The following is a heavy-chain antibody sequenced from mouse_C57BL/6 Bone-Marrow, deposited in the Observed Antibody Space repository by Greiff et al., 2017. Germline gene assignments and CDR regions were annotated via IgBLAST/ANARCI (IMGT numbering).Heavy chain of an antibody. D-gene: IGHD1-1*01. Sequence: EVQLQQSGPVLVKPGASVKMSCKASGYTFTDYYMNWVKQSHGKSLEWIGVINPYNGGTSYNQKFKGKATLTVDKSSSTAYMELNSLTSEDSAVYYCAPFSTTVVASYWYFDVWGTGTTVTVSS. V-gene: IGHV1-19*01. CDR2: INPYNGGT. J-gene: IGHJ1*03. CDR1: GYTFTDYY. CDR3: APFSTTVVASYWYFDV.